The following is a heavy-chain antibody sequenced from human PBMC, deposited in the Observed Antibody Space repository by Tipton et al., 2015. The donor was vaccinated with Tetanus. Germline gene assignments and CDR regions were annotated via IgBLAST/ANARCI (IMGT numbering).Heavy chain of an antibody. CDR2: IYYSGST. V-gene: IGHV4-59*01. CDR1: GGSISSYY. D-gene: IGHD2-21*02. Sequence: TLSLTCTVSGGSISSYYWSWIRQPPGKGLEWIGYIYYSGSTNYNPSLKSRVTISVDTSKNHFSLKLSSVTAADTAVYYYAAEPVVVTAAAFDYWGQGTLVTVSS. CDR3: AAEPVVVTAAAFDY. J-gene: IGHJ4*02.